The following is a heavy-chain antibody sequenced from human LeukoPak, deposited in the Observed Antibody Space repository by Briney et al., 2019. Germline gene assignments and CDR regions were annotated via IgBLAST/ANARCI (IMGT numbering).Heavy chain of an antibody. Sequence: ASAKVSCKASGYTFTNYYIHWVRQAPGQGLEWMGWISPNSGGTSYAQDFEGRVTMTRDTSIGTAYMELSGLRSDDTAVYYCARGASAGGVLPSGYWGQGTLVTVSS. CDR2: ISPNSGGT. V-gene: IGHV1-2*02. J-gene: IGHJ4*02. D-gene: IGHD3-16*01. CDR1: GYTFTNYY. CDR3: ARGASAGGVLPSGY.